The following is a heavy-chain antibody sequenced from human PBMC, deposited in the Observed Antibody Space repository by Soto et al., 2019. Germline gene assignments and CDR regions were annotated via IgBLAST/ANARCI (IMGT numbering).Heavy chain of an antibody. Sequence: QVQLQESGPGLVKPTQTLSLTSTVSGGSISTVDYWWSWIRESPDMGLEWIGHIYDGGRTYNNPSLESRLTMSVDTSKSQLSLTLSSVSAADTAVYYCARGPSGDKVDSWGQGTLVTVSS. V-gene: IGHV4-30-4*01. CDR3: ARGPSGDKVDS. CDR1: GGSISTVDYW. J-gene: IGHJ4*02. D-gene: IGHD7-27*01. CDR2: IYDGGRT.